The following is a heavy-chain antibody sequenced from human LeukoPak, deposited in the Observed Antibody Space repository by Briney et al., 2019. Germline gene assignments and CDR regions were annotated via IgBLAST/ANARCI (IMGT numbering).Heavy chain of an antibody. J-gene: IGHJ4*02. CDR3: ARAQTYGDSRLLLDY. CDR1: GFTFSSYE. Sequence: GGSLGLSCAASGFTFSSYEMNWVRQAPGKGLEGVSYISSSGNTIYYADSVKGRFTISRDNAKNSLYLQMNSLRAEDTAVYYCARAQTYGDSRLLLDYWGQGTLVTVSS. V-gene: IGHV3-48*03. CDR2: ISSSGNTI. D-gene: IGHD4-17*01.